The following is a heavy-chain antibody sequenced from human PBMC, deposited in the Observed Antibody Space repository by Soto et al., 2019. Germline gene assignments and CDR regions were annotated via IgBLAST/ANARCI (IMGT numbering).Heavy chain of an antibody. CDR2: INPSGGST. J-gene: IGHJ6*02. V-gene: IGHV1-46*01. D-gene: IGHD4-17*01. CDR1: GYTFTSYY. CDR3: ARGWMTTVTSTNYYYGMDV. Sequence: ASVKVSCKASGYTFTSYYMHWVRQAPGQGLEWMGIINPSGGSTSYAQKFQGRVTMTRDTSTSTVCMELSSLRSEDTAVYYCARGWMTTVTSTNYYYGMDVWGQGTTVTVSS.